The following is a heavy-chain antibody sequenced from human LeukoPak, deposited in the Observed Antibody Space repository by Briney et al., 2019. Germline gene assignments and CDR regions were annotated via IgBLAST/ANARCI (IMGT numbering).Heavy chain of an antibody. V-gene: IGHV3-48*01. CDR3: SRTFDS. CDR1: GFTFSTYN. Sequence: GGSLRLSCAASGFTFSTYNMNWVGQAPGKGLEWVSHISSSGSTIDYADSVKGRFTISRDNAKNSVYLQMNSLRAEDTAVYYCSRTFDSWGQGTLVTVSS. J-gene: IGHJ5*01. CDR2: ISSSGSTI.